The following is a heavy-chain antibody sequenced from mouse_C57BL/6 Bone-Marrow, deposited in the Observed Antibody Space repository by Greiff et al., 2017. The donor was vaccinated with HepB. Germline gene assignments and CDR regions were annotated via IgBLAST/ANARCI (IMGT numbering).Heavy chain of an antibody. CDR1: GFTFSSYA. Sequence: EVQGVESGGGLVKPGGSLKLSCAASGFTFSSYAMSWVRQTPEKRLEWVATISDGGSYTYYPDNVKGRFTISRDNAKNNLYLQMSHLKSEDTAMYYCARSRYYYGSSYGAMDYWGQGTSVTVSS. CDR2: ISDGGSYT. CDR3: ARSRYYYGSSYGAMDY. J-gene: IGHJ4*01. V-gene: IGHV5-4*01. D-gene: IGHD1-1*01.